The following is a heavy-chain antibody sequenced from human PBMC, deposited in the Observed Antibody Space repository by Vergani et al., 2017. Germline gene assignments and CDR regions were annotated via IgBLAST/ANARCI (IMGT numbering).Heavy chain of an antibody. D-gene: IGHD2-21*01. Sequence: EVRLVESGGGLVEPGGSLRLSCVASGFTYDDYAMHWVRQGPGKGLEWVSSINWNSDRITYADSVKGRFTVSRDNARNSVSLQMNNLRPEDTALYFCGKDRYSYISSPTDSWGPGTLVTVS. CDR3: GKDRYSYISSPTDS. CDR1: GFTYDDYA. CDR2: INWNSDRI. J-gene: IGHJ4*02. V-gene: IGHV3-9*01.